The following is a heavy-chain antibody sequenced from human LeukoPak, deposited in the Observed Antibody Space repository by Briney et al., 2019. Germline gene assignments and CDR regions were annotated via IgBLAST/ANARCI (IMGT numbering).Heavy chain of an antibody. D-gene: IGHD3-10*01. V-gene: IGHV3-9*01. CDR1: GFTFDDYA. Sequence: GGSLRLSCAASGFTFDDYAMHWVRQAPGKGLEWVSGISWNSGSIGYADSVKGRFTISRDNAKNSLYLQMNSLRAEDTALYYCATGSGSYLYYFDYWGQGTLVTVSS. CDR3: ATGSGSYLYYFDY. J-gene: IGHJ4*02. CDR2: ISWNSGSI.